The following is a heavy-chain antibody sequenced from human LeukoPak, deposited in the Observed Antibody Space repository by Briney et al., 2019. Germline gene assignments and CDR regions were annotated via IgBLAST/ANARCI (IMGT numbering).Heavy chain of an antibody. D-gene: IGHD6-13*01. CDR3: ARGVGSGVAAAGA. V-gene: IGHV1-69*04. CDR1: GGTFGSYA. CDR2: IIPILGIA. J-gene: IGHJ5*02. Sequence: SVKVSCKASGGTFGSYAISWVRQAPGQGLEWMGRIIPILGIANYAQKFQGRVTITADKSTSTAYMELSSLRSEDTAVYYCARGVGSGVAAAGAWGQGTLVTVSS.